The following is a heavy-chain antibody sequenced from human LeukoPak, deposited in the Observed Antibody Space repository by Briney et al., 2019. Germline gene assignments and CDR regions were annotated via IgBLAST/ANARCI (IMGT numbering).Heavy chain of an antibody. D-gene: IGHD6-19*01. CDR1: GFTSSSFA. CDR2: ISYDGSNK. J-gene: IGHJ4*02. Sequence: GGSRRLSWEASGFTSSSFAMPWVRQAPARGREWVAIISYDGSNKYYADSVKGRFTISRDNPQNSLYLQMNSLRAEDTAVYYCARVARPWGISVAGTFDSWGQGTLVTVSS. CDR3: ARVARPWGISVAGTFDS. V-gene: IGHV3-30*04.